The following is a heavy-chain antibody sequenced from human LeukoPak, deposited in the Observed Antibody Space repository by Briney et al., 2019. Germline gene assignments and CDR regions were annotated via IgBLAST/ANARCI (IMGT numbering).Heavy chain of an antibody. V-gene: IGHV4-34*01. J-gene: IGHJ6*03. CDR3: ARGHGSPPRYYYYYMDV. CDR2: INHSGST. Sequence: SETLSLTCAVYGGSFSGYYWSWIRQPPGKGLEWIGEINHSGSTNYNPSLKSRVTISVDTSKNQFSLKLSSVTAADTAVYYCARGHGSPPRYYYYYMDVWGKGTTVTVSS. CDR1: GGSFSGYY. D-gene: IGHD1-26*01.